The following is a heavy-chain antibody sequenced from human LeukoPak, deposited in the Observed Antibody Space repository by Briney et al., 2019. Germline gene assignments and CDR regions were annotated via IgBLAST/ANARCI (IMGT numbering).Heavy chain of an antibody. D-gene: IGHD5-18*01. CDR3: ASERSENGGYSYGFEDNWFDP. J-gene: IGHJ5*02. CDR1: GYTFTGYY. V-gene: IGHV1-2*02. Sequence: GASVKVSCKASGYTFTGYYMQWVRQAPGQGLEWMGWINPNSGGTNYAQKFQGRVTMTRDTSISTAYMELSRLRSDDTAVYYCASERSENGGYSYGFEDNWFDPWGQGTLVTVSS. CDR2: INPNSGGT.